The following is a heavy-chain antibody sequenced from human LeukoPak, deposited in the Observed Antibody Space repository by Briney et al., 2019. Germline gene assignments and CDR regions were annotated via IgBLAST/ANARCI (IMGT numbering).Heavy chain of an antibody. CDR2: IKRDGSEK. J-gene: IGHJ6*02. CDR1: GFTFTDYW. D-gene: IGHD5/OR15-5a*01. CDR3: ARDVSVSGMDV. V-gene: IGHV3-7*01. Sequence: GGYLRLSCAASGFTFTDYWMSWVRQAPGKGLEWVANIKRDGSEKYYVDAVKGRFTISRDNRKKSVYLQMNSLRAEDTAIYYCARDVSVSGMDVWGQGTTVTVSS.